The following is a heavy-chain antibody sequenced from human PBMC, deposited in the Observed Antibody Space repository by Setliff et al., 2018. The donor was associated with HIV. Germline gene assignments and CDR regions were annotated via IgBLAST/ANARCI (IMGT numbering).Heavy chain of an antibody. CDR3: ARDRSNWNYGKNYMDV. CDR2: IDYSGSP. D-gene: IGHD1-7*01. J-gene: IGHJ6*03. Sequence: SETLSLTCAVYGGSFSGYHWSWIRQPPGKGLEWIGEIDYSGSPNYNPSLKSRVTISIDTSKKQFSLRLTSVTAADTAVYYCARDRSNWNYGKNYMDVWGKGTTVTVSS. V-gene: IGHV4-34*01. CDR1: GGSFSGYH.